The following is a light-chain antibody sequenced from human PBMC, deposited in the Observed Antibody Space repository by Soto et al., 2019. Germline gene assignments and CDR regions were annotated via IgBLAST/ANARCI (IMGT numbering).Light chain of an antibody. CDR2: DVS. J-gene: IGLJ3*02. Sequence: QSVLTQPASVSGSPGQSITISCTGASSDIGAYDYVSWYQHHPGKAPKLMIYDVSNRPSGVSDRFSGSKSGNTASLTISGLQAEDEAHYYCSSYTTTSTRVFGGGTKLTVL. V-gene: IGLV2-14*03. CDR1: SSDIGAYDY. CDR3: SSYTTTSTRV.